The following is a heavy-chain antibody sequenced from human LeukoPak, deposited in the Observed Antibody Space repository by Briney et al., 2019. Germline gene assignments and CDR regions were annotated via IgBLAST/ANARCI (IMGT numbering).Heavy chain of an antibody. D-gene: IGHD3-22*01. J-gene: IGHJ4*02. CDR2: ISWNSGSI. V-gene: IGHV3-9*03. Sequence: GGSLRLSCAASGFTFDDYAMHWVRQAPGKGLEWVSGISWNSGSIGYADSVKGRFTISRDNAKNSLYLQMNSLGAEDMALYYCTRDYYDSSGYLNRDYWGQGTLVTVSS. CDR3: TRDYYDSSGYLNRDY. CDR1: GFTFDDYA.